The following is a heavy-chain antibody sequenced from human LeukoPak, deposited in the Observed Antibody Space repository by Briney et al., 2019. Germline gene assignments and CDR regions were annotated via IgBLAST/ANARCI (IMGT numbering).Heavy chain of an antibody. V-gene: IGHV3-30-3*01. CDR3: ARLDDSAH. Sequence: GRSLRLSCTASGFTLSSYAMHWVRQAPGKGLEWVAVISYDGSNKYYADSVKGRFTISRDNSKNTLYLQMNSLRAEDTAVYYCARLDDSAHWGQGTLVTVSS. CDR1: GFTLSSYA. D-gene: IGHD3-16*01. J-gene: IGHJ4*02. CDR2: ISYDGSNK.